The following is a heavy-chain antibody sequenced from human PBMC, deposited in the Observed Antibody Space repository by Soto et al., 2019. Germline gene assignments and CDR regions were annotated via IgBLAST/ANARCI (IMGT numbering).Heavy chain of an antibody. CDR3: ARERYDSSGQYIDY. J-gene: IGHJ4*02. CDR2: IYYSGST. D-gene: IGHD3-22*01. CDR1: GGSISSGDYY. Sequence: PSETLSLTCTVSGGSISSGDYYWSWIRQPPGKGLEWIGYIYYSGSTYYNPSLKSRVTISVDTSKNQFSLKLSSVTAADTAVHYCARERYDSSGQYIDYWGQGTLVTVSS. V-gene: IGHV4-30-4*01.